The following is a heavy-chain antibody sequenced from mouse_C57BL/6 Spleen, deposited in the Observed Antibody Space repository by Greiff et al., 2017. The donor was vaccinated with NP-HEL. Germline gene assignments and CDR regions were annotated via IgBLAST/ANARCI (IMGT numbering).Heavy chain of an antibody. CDR1: GYTFTSYD. D-gene: IGHD1-1*01. Sequence: VQLQQSGPELVKPGASVKLSCKASGYTFTSYDINWVKQRPGQGLEWIGWIYPRDGSTKYNEKFKGKATLTVDTSSSTAYMELHSLTSEDSAVYFCATHYYGSEDYFDYWGQGTTLTVSS. V-gene: IGHV1-85*01. CDR2: IYPRDGST. CDR3: ATHYYGSEDYFDY. J-gene: IGHJ2*01.